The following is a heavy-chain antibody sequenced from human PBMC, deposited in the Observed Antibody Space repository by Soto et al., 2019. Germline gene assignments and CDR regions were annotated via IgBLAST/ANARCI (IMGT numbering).Heavy chain of an antibody. CDR1: GFSLSTNGVG. D-gene: IGHD3-16*01. Sequence: QITLKESGPTLVKPTQTLTLTCTFSGFSLSTNGVGVGWIRQPPGKALEWLALIYWDDSKEYSPSLRSRLTITKDTSINQVVLTMTNMDPVDTATYYCAHKGGGDRILDFWGQGTLVTVSS. CDR3: AHKGGGDRILDF. J-gene: IGHJ4*02. CDR2: IYWDDSK. V-gene: IGHV2-5*02.